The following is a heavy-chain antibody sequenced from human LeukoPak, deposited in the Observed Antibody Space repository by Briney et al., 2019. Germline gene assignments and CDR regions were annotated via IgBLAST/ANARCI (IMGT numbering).Heavy chain of an antibody. Sequence: SQTLSLTCTVSGGSISSGGYYWSWIRQPPGKGQEWIGYIYYSGSTNYNPSLKSRVTISVDTSKNQFSLKLSSVTAADTAVYYCARTTYYDSSGYDYWGQGTLVTVSS. J-gene: IGHJ4*02. CDR3: ARTTYYDSSGYDY. CDR2: IYYSGST. CDR1: GGSISSGGYY. V-gene: IGHV4-61*08. D-gene: IGHD3-22*01.